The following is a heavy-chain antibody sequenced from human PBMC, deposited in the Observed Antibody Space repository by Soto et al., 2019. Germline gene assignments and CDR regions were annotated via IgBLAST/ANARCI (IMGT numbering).Heavy chain of an antibody. D-gene: IGHD3-16*01. Sequence: EVQLLESGGGLVQPGGSLRLSCAASAFTFSSYAMNWVPQAPGKGLEWVSRISVGGGNTYYADSVKGRFTISRDNSQNTLYLQMNSLRAEDTAVYFCVKRAGGSSCPFDYWGQGTLVTVSS. CDR1: AFTFSSYA. CDR2: ISVGGGNT. CDR3: VKRAGGSSCPFDY. J-gene: IGHJ4*02. V-gene: IGHV3-23*01.